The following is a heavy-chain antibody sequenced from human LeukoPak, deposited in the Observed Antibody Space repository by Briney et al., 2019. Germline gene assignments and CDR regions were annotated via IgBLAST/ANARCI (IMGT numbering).Heavy chain of an antibody. CDR3: ARGLSIAAAGPICYYFDY. V-gene: IGHV4-34*01. J-gene: IGHJ4*02. CDR2: INHSGST. CDR1: GGSFSGYY. D-gene: IGHD6-13*01. Sequence: SETLSLTCAVYGGSFSGYYRSWIRQPPGKGLEWIGEINHSGSTNYNPSLKSRVTISVDTSKNQFSLKLSSVTAADTAVYYCARGLSIAAAGPICYYFDYWGQGTLVTVSS.